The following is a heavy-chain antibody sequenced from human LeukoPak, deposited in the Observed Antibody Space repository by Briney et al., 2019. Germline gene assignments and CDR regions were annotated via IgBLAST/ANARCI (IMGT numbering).Heavy chain of an antibody. CDR1: GYTFTDYY. Sequence: GASVKVSCKTSGYTFTDYYIHWVRQAPGQGLEWMGRTNPESGGTKSAQNFQGGVTMTRDTSVTTAYMELSSLRSDDTAVYYCARGVGIPDPRYFDYWGQGTLVTVSS. CDR3: ARGVGIPDPRYFDY. V-gene: IGHV1-2*06. J-gene: IGHJ4*02. CDR2: TNPESGGT.